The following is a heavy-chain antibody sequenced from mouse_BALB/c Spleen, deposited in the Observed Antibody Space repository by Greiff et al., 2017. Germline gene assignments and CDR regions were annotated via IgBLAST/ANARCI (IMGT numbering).Heavy chain of an antibody. CDR1: GFSLTSYG. J-gene: IGHJ2*01. CDR2: IWAGGST. Sequence: VQLVESGPGLVAPSQSLSITCTVSGFSLTSYGVHWVRQPPGKGLEWLGVIWAGGSTNYNSALMSRLSISKDNSKSQVFLKMNSLQTDDTAMYYCARERGYYGNPYYFDYWGQGTTLTVSS. D-gene: IGHD2-1*01. V-gene: IGHV2-9*02. CDR3: ARERGYYGNPYYFDY.